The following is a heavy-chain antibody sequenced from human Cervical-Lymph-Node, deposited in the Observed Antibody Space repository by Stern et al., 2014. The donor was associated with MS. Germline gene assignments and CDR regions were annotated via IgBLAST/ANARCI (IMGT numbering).Heavy chain of an antibody. V-gene: IGHV1-69*01. J-gene: IGHJ6*02. CDR3: ARDYDFGNSGYGMDV. Sequence: QLVQSGAEVKKPGSSVKVSCKASGGIFSDFAISWVRQAPRQGLEWMGGIIPVFGTANYAQKFQGRVTITADESTSTAYMELSSLRSEDTAVYYCARDYDFGNSGYGMDVWGQGTTVTVSS. D-gene: IGHD1-26*01. CDR2: IIPVFGTA. CDR1: GGIFSDFA.